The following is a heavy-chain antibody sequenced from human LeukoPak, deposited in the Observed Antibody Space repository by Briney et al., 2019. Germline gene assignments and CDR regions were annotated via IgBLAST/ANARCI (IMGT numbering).Heavy chain of an antibody. J-gene: IGHJ4*02. Sequence: SETLSLTCTVSGGSISTYYWSWIRQPAGKGLEWIGRMYISGETNYNPSLKSRVTISVDTSKNQFSLKLSSVTAADTAVYYCARELGYCSSTSCYAPLDYWGQGTLVTVSS. D-gene: IGHD2-2*01. CDR1: GGSISTYY. V-gene: IGHV4-4*07. CDR2: MYISGET. CDR3: ARELGYCSSTSCYAPLDY.